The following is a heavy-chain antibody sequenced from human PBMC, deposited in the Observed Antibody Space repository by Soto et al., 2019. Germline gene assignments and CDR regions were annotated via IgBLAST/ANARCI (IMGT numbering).Heavy chain of an antibody. V-gene: IGHV4-34*01. Sequence: QVQLQQWGAGLLKPSETLSLTCAVYGGSFSGYYWTWIRQPPGTGLEWIGEINHSGSTNYNPSLKIRVTIPVDTSKNQFSLTLTSVTAADTAVYYCARDKITGLFDYWGQGTLVTVSS. CDR3: ARDKITGLFDY. CDR1: GGSFSGYY. CDR2: INHSGST. J-gene: IGHJ4*02. D-gene: IGHD2-8*02.